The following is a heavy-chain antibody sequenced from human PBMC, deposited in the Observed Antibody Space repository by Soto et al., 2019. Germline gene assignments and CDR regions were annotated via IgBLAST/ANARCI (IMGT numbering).Heavy chain of an antibody. J-gene: IGHJ6*02. CDR3: AAEATVTKYYYFYGMDV. Sequence: QMQLVQSGPEVKKPGTSVKVSCKASGFTFTSSAVQWVRQARGQRLEWIGWIVVGSGNTNYAQKFQERATITRDISASTAYMGLSSLRSEDTAVYYCAAEATVTKYYYFYGMDVWGQGTTVTVSS. CDR2: IVVGSGNT. D-gene: IGHD4-17*01. V-gene: IGHV1-58*01. CDR1: GFTFTSSA.